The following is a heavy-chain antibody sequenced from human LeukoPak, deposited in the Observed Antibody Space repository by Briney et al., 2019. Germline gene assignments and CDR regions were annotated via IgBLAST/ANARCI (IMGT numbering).Heavy chain of an antibody. V-gene: IGHV3-23*01. D-gene: IGHD3-3*01. CDR2: FSSSGNMT. CDR3: AKCITIFGVVRYFDY. Sequence: GGSLRLSCAASGFTFSTYDISWVRQAPGKGLEWVSTFSSSGNMTYYADSVKGRFTISRDNSKNTLYLQMNSLRAEDTAIYYCAKCITIFGVVRYFDYWGQGTLVIVSS. CDR1: GFTFSTYD. J-gene: IGHJ4*02.